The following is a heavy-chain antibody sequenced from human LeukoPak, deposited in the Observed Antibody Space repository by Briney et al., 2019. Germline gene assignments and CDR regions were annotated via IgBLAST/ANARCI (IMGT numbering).Heavy chain of an antibody. CDR1: GGSISSVLYD. V-gene: IGHV4-30-2*01. Sequence: SQTLSRTGTVSGGSISSVLYDRSSTRQPPGKGGEWNGYSYHRGSTYYNPARKTRVTITVNRSNNQVSRKLSSVTPADTAVYYCARDQRYSYGLDYXGXGTLVTASP. D-gene: IGHD5-18*01. CDR3: ARDQRYSYGLDY. CDR2: SYHRGST. J-gene: IGHJ4*02.